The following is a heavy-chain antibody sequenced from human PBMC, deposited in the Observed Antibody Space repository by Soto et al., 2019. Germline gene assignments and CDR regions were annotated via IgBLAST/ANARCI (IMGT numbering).Heavy chain of an antibody. CDR2: IYYNGNT. Sequence: QLQLQESGPGLVKPSETLSLSCTVSGGSISSSTDYWGWIRQPPGKGLEWIGSIYYNGNTYYNPSLKSRVTISVDTSKNQFSLKLSSVTAADTAMYYCARQLCPNGVCYFDYWGQGTLVTVSS. CDR1: GGSISSSTDY. J-gene: IGHJ4*02. CDR3: ARQLCPNGVCYFDY. V-gene: IGHV4-39*01. D-gene: IGHD2-8*01.